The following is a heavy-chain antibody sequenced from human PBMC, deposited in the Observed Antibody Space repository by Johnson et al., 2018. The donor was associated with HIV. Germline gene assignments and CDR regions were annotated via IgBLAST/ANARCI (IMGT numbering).Heavy chain of an antibody. D-gene: IGHD5-18*01. J-gene: IGHJ3*02. CDR2: ISYDASNK. CDR3: AKERGYSYGRGAFDI. Sequence: QVQLVESGGGVVRPGGSLRLSCVASGFTFDDYGMTWVRQAPGKGLEWVAVISYDASNKYYADSLKGRFTISRDNSKNTLYLQMNSLRAEDTAVYYCAKERGYSYGRGAFDIWGQGTMVTVSS. CDR1: GFTFDDYG. V-gene: IGHV3-30*18.